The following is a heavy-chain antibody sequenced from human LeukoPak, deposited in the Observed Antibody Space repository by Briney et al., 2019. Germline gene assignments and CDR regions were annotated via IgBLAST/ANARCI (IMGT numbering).Heavy chain of an antibody. CDR3: ARDLAYYYDSSYD. CDR1: GFTFSIYS. J-gene: IGHJ4*02. Sequence: GGSLRLSCAASGFTFSIYSMNWVRQAPGKGLEWVSSIDGSSYNIYYADSVKGRFAISRDNAKNSLYLQMHSLRAEDTAVYYCARDLAYYYDSSYDWGQGTLVTVSS. CDR2: IDGSSYNI. D-gene: IGHD3-22*01. V-gene: IGHV3-21*01.